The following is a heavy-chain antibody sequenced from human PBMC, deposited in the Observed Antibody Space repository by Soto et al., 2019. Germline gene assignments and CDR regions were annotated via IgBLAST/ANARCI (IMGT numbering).Heavy chain of an antibody. V-gene: IGHV1-18*03. D-gene: IGHD5-18*01. CDR1: GYTFTSYG. J-gene: IGHJ4*02. CDR3: ARDLSATTAMATNYFDY. Sequence: QVELVQSGAEVKKPGASVKVSCKASGYTFTSYGISWVRQAPGQGLEGMGWISSFNGNTNYAQNLQDRVTMTTDTSTTTAYMELRSLRSDDIAVYYCARDLSATTAMATNYFDYWGQGTLVTVSS. CDR2: ISSFNGNT.